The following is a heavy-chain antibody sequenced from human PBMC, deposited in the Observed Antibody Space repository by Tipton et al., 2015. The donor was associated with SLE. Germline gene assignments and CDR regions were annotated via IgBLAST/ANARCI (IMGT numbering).Heavy chain of an antibody. D-gene: IGHD2-8*01. V-gene: IGHV4-39*07. J-gene: IGHJ4*02. CDR3: ARGGASVLIRNCYFDY. CDR2: IYSSGST. CDR1: GGSISSSKYY. Sequence: TLSLTCTVSGGSISSSKYYRGWIRQPPGKGLEWIGSIYSSGSTYYNPSLKSRVSISVDTSKNQFFLNLRSVTAADTAVYFCARGGASVLIRNCYFDYWGQGSLVTVSS.